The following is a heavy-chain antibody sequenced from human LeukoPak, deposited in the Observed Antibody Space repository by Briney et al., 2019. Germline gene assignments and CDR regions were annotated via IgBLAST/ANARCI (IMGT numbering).Heavy chain of an antibody. J-gene: IGHJ6*03. CDR2: SYTSGST. CDR1: GGSISSYY. D-gene: IGHD3-10*01. Sequence: SETLSLTCTVSGGSISSYYWSWIRQPAGKGLEWIGRSYTSGSTNYNPSLKSRVTISVDKSKNQFSLKLSSVTAADTAVYYCARDARDGSGPKPYYMVVWGKGTTVTVSS. CDR3: ARDARDGSGPKPYYMVV. V-gene: IGHV4-4*07.